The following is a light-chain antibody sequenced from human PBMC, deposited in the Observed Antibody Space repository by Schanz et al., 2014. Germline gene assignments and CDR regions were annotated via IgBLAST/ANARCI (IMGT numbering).Light chain of an antibody. J-gene: IGKJ2*01. CDR3: QHYGTSPLST. CDR1: RSISGN. CDR2: GAS. Sequence: EIVVTQSPATLALSPGERASLSCRASRSISGNLAWYQQKPGQAPRLLIYGASRRAPGIPDRFSGSGSGSDFTLTISRLDPEDFAVYFCQHYGTSPLSTFGQGTKVEIK. V-gene: IGKV3-20*01.